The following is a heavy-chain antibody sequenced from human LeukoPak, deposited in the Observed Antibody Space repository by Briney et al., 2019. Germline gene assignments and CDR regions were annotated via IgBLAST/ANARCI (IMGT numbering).Heavy chain of an antibody. Sequence: AASVTVSCKASGYTFTSYDINWVRQATGQGLEWMGWMNPNSGNTGYAQKFQGRVTMTRNTSISTAYMELSSLRSEDTAVYYCARGLSSGWYGGREYWGQGTLVTVSS. J-gene: IGHJ4*02. CDR3: ARGLSSGWYGGREY. CDR1: GYTFTSYD. CDR2: MNPNSGNT. D-gene: IGHD6-19*01. V-gene: IGHV1-8*01.